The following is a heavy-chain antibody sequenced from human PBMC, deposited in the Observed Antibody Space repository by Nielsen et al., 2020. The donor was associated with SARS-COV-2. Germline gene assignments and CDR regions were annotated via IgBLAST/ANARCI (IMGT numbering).Heavy chain of an antibody. V-gene: IGHV3-23*01. CDR2: IIGSGGRT. CDR1: GFSLSNYW. CDR3: VTGGWLYFEF. D-gene: IGHD5-12*01. Sequence: GESLKISCVGSGFSLSNYWMSWVRQAPGKGLEWVSGIIGSGGRTHYADSVEGRFTISRDNSKSTLYLQMNTLRAEDTALYYCVTGGWLYFEFWGQGTLVTVSS. J-gene: IGHJ4*02.